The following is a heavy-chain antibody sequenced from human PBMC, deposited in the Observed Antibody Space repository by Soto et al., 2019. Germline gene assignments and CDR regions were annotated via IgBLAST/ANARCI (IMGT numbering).Heavy chain of an antibody. D-gene: IGHD6-6*01. CDR3: ARDLYSSSARYFDY. Sequence: GGSLRLSCAASGSTFSSYSMNWVRQAPGKGLEWVSSISSSSYIYYADSVKGRFTISRDNAKNSLYLQMNSLRAEDTAVYYCARDLYSSSARYFDYWGQGTLVTVSS. V-gene: IGHV3-21*01. CDR1: GSTFSSYS. J-gene: IGHJ4*02. CDR2: ISSSSYI.